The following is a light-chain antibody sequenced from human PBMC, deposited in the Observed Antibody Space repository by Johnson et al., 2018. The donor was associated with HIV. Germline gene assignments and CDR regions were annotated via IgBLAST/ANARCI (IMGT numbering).Light chain of an antibody. Sequence: QSLLTQPPSVSAAPGQKVTISCSGSSSNIGNNYVSWYQQLPGTAPKLLIYDTIKRHSGIPDRFSGSKSGTSATLGITGLQTGDEADYYCGTWDSSLNAYVFGAATKVAVL. CDR3: GTWDSSLNAYV. V-gene: IGLV1-51*01. CDR1: SSNIGNNY. CDR2: DTI. J-gene: IGLJ1*01.